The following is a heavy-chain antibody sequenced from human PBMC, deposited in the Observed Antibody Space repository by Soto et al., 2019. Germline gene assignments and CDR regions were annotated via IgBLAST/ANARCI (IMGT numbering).Heavy chain of an antibody. Sequence: ASVKVSCKASGYTFTSYDINWVRQATGQGLEWMGWMNPNSGNTGYAQKFQGRVTMTRNTSISTAYMELSSLRSEDTAVYYCSRDRQDYGDYVYYYYMDVWGKGTTVTVSS. CDR3: SRDRQDYGDYVYYYYMDV. J-gene: IGHJ6*03. V-gene: IGHV1-8*01. CDR2: MNPNSGNT. D-gene: IGHD4-17*01. CDR1: GYTFTSYD.